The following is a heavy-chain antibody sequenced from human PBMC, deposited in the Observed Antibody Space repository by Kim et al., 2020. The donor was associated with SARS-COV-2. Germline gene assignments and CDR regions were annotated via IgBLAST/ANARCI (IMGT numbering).Heavy chain of an antibody. Sequence: GGSLRLSCAASGFTFSSYGMHWVRQAPGKGLEWVAVISYDGSNKYYADSVKGRFTISRDNSKNTLYLQMNSLRAEDTAVYYCARGRELLTPRYYYYYGMDVWGQGTTVTVSS. CDR2: ISYDGSNK. CDR1: GFTFSSYG. V-gene: IGHV3-33*05. CDR3: ARGRELLTPRYYYYYGMDV. D-gene: IGHD1-26*01. J-gene: IGHJ6*02.